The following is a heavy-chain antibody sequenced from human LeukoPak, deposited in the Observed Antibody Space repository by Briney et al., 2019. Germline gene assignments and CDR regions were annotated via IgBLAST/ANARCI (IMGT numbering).Heavy chain of an antibody. Sequence: GASVKVSCKASGGTFSSYAISWVRQAPGQGLEWMGGIIPIFGTANYAQKFQGRVTITADESTSTVYMELRSLRSDDTAVYYCARGIVVVTAISPLSEYFQHWGQGTLVTVSS. CDR1: GGTFSSYA. J-gene: IGHJ1*01. CDR3: ARGIVVVTAISPLSEYFQH. CDR2: IIPIFGTA. V-gene: IGHV1-69*13. D-gene: IGHD2-21*02.